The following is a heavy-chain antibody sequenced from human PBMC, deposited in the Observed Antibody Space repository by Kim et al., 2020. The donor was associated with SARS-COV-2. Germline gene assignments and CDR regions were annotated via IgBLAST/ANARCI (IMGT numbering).Heavy chain of an antibody. CDR2: LHYKGGT. D-gene: IGHD1-7*01. V-gene: IGHV4-59*03. CDR1: GASTSSYC. J-gene: IGHJ4*02. Sequence: SETLSLTCTVSGASTSSYCWSWIRQAPGEGLEYIGYLHYKGGTNYNPSLKSRVTISADKSQIFLKLRSVTAADTAVYYCAKMRDWNYPFDLWGQGTLVTVSS. CDR3: AKMRDWNYPFDL.